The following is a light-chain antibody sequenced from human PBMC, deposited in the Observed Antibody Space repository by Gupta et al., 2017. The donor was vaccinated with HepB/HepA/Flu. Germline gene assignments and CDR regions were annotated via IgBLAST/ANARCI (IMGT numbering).Light chain of an antibody. CDR1: QTISRD. J-gene: IGKJ4*01. V-gene: IGKV3-15*01. CDR2: GAP. CDR3: QQNKNWRPKA. Sequence: EIVLPQSLAALYVSPGERANLSCRASQTISRDLDWYQQRPGQAPRLLIHGAPTRGTGIPARCSGSEYGTEVNHAISGRQSEDFACYYCQQNKNWRPKAFGRGTKVEIK.